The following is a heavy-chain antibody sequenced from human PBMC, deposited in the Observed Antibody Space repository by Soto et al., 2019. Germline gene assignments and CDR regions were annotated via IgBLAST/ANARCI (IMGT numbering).Heavy chain of an antibody. V-gene: IGHV1-3*01. D-gene: IGHD2-2*01. CDR2: INAGNGNT. CDR3: AREDIVLVPAVPFDY. CDR1: GYTFTSYA. J-gene: IGHJ4*02. Sequence: ASVKVSCKASGYTFTSYAMHCVRQAPGQRLEWMGWINAGNGNTKYSQKFQGRFTISRDNAKNTLYLQMNSLRAEDTAVYYCAREDIVLVPAVPFDYWGQGTLVTVSS.